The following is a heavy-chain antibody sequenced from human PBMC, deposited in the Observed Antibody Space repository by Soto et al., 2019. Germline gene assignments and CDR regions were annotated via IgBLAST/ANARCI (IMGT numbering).Heavy chain of an antibody. CDR1: ADTFTIYY. V-gene: IGHV1-46*01. D-gene: IGHD3-22*01. J-gene: IGHJ4*02. Sequence: ASVKVSCKAPADTFTIYYIHGVLQAALHWLEWMGIINPNGGSTRFAQTFQGRITMTTDTSTSTVYMELRSLRSEDTAVYYCARGLTYYCDSSGYQGYFDYWGQGTLVTVSS. CDR3: ARGLTYYCDSSGYQGYFDY. CDR2: INPNGGST.